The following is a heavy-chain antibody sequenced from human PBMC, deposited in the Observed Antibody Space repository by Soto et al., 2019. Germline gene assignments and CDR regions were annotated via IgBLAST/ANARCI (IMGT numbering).Heavy chain of an antibody. CDR3: AKVPSSSTSCISYGMDV. CDR1: GFTFSSYA. D-gene: IGHD2-2*01. J-gene: IGHJ6*02. V-gene: IGHV3-23*01. CDR2: ISGSGGST. Sequence: EVQLLESGGGLVQPGGSLRLSCAVSGFTFSSYAMSWVRQAPGKGLAWVSAISGSGGSTYYADSVKGRFTISRDNSKNTLYLQMNSLRAEDTAVYYCAKVPSSSTSCISYGMDVWGQGTTVTVSS.